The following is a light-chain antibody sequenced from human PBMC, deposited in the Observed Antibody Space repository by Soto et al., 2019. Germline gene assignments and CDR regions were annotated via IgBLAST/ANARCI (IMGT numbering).Light chain of an antibody. J-gene: IGKJ2*01. CDR2: AAS. Sequence: DIQMTQSPSSLSASVGDRVTIACRASLDISSYLNWYQQKPGRAPKLLIYAASTLQSGVPSRFSGSGSGSDFTLTISSLQTEDFATYYCQESYSSPYTFGQGTKLDI. CDR3: QESYSSPYT. CDR1: LDISSY. V-gene: IGKV1-39*01.